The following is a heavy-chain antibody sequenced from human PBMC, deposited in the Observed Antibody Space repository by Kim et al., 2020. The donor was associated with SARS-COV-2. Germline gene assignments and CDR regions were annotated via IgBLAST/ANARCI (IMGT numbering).Heavy chain of an antibody. V-gene: IGHV4-39*01. CDR3: ARHVAGVGATTSYYYYGMDV. CDR2: IYYSGST. D-gene: IGHD1-26*01. J-gene: IGHJ6*02. CDR1: GGSISSSSYY. Sequence: SETLSLTCTVSGGSISSSSYYWGWIRQPPGKGLEWIGGIYYSGSTYYSPSLKSRVTISVDTSKNQFSLKLSSVTAADTAVYYCARHVAGVGATTSYYYYGMDVWGQGTTVTVSS.